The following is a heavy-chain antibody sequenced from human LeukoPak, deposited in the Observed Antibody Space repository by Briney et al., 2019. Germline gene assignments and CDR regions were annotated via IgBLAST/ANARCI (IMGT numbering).Heavy chain of an antibody. CDR1: GFTFSSYG. D-gene: IGHD4-17*01. V-gene: IGHV3-33*01. Sequence: PGRSLRLSCAASGFTFSSYGMHWVRQAPGKGLEWVAVIWYDGSNKYYADSVKGRFTISRDNSKNTLYLQMNSLRVEDTAVYYCARQWGRTTVFDYWGQGTLVTVSS. CDR3: ARQWGRTTVFDY. CDR2: IWYDGSNK. J-gene: IGHJ4*02.